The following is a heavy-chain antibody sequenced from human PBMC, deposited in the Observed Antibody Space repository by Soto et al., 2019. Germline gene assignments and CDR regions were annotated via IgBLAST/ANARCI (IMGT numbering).Heavy chain of an antibody. D-gene: IGHD1-26*01. CDR1: RFIFSDYA. V-gene: IGHV3-23*01. CDR3: AKDAVSYNGKWDWFDS. J-gene: IGHJ5*01. CDR2: IGGGNTDR. Sequence: DVQLLESGGGLVQPGGSLTLSCAASRFIFSDYAMNWVRQAPGKGLEWVSSIGGGNTDRYYADSGKGRFIIARDNSKHTMYLQMNSMRDEDTAVYYCAKDAVSYNGKWDWFDSWGQGTLVTVSS.